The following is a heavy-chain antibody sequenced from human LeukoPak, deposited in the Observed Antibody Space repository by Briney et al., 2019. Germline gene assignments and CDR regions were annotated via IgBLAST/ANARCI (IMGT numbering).Heavy chain of an antibody. CDR1: GFTFSSYA. J-gene: IGHJ4*02. V-gene: IGHV3-23*01. CDR3: ARSGGTVRAVAGLDY. D-gene: IGHD6-19*01. Sequence: GGSLRLSCAASGFTFSSYAMSWVRQAPGKGLEWVSAISGSGGSTYYADSVKGRFTISRDNSKNTLYLQMNSLRAEDTAVYYCARSGGTVRAVAGLDYWGQGTLVTVSS. CDR2: ISGSGGST.